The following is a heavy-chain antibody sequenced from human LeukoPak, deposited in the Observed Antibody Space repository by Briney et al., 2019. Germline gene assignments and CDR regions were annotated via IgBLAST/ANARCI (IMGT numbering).Heavy chain of an antibody. CDR1: GYTFTSYA. V-gene: IGHV1-3*01. Sequence: GGSLRLSCAASGYTFTSYAMHWVRQAPGQRLEWMGWINAGNGNTKYSQKFQGRVTITRDTSASTAYMELSSLRSEDTAVYYCARGGGSDLLFDYWGQGTLVTVSS. CDR3: ARGGGSDLLFDY. D-gene: IGHD3-16*01. J-gene: IGHJ4*02. CDR2: INAGNGNT.